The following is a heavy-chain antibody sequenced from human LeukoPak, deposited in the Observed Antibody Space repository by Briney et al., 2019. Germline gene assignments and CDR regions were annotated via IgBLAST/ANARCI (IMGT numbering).Heavy chain of an antibody. J-gene: IGHJ6*02. V-gene: IGHV4-39*07. Sequence: SETLSLTCTVSGGSISSSSYYWGWIRQPPGKGLEWIGSIYYSGSTYYNPSLKSRVTISVDTSKNQFSLKLSSVTAADTAVYYCARDIAVAGSEEYYYYYGMDVWGQGTTVTVSS. CDR1: GGSISSSSYY. D-gene: IGHD6-19*01. CDR3: ARDIAVAGSEEYYYYYGMDV. CDR2: IYYSGST.